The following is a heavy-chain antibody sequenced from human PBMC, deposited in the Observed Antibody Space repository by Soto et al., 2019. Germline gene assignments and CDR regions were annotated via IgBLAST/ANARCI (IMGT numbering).Heavy chain of an antibody. CDR2: ISYDGSKK. Sequence: GSLRLSCAASGFNLNNYAMHWVRQAPDKGLEWVAVISYDGSKKYYADSVKGRFTISRDTSKNTLYLQMDSLRAEDSAVYYCARDSRAVAAYFFDYWGQGTLVTVSS. CDR1: GFNLNNYA. V-gene: IGHV3-30-3*01. J-gene: IGHJ4*02. D-gene: IGHD6-19*01. CDR3: ARDSRAVAAYFFDY.